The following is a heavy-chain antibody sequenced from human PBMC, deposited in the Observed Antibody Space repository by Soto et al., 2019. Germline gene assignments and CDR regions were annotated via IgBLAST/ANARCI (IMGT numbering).Heavy chain of an antibody. CDR2: INHSGST. CDR3: ARGRCSSTSCYFLGSSRNWFDP. Sequence: PSETLSLTCAVYGGSFSGYYWSWIRQPPGKGLEWIGEINHSGSTNYNPSLKSRVTISVDTSKNQFSLKLSSVTAADTAVYYCARGRCSSTSCYFLGSSRNWFDPWGQGTLVTVSS. V-gene: IGHV4-34*01. D-gene: IGHD2-2*01. CDR1: GGSFSGYY. J-gene: IGHJ5*02.